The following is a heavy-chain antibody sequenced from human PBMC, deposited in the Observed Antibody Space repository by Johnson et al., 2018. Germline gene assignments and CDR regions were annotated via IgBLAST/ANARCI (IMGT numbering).Heavy chain of an antibody. Sequence: QVQLVQSGGGVVQXGRSLRLSCAASGFTFSTYGMHWVRQAPGKGPEWVAVLWYDGINKYYGDSVKGRFTISRDNSKNRLYLQMNSLRVEDTAVFDCAREDGHWGRGTLVTVSS. CDR1: GFTFSTYG. V-gene: IGHV3-33*01. CDR3: AREDGH. J-gene: IGHJ4*02. CDR2: LWYDGINK.